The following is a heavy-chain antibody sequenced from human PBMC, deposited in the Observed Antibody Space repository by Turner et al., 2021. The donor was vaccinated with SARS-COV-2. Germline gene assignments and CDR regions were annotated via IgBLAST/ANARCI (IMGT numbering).Heavy chain of an antibody. V-gene: IGHV4-39*01. J-gene: IGHJ3*02. Sequence: VKPSDTLSLTCTVPGGSISSSSYYWGWIRQPPGKGLEWIGSIYSSGSTYYNPSLKSRVTISVDTSKNQFSLKLSSVTAADSAVYYCVRYWSGYSTDDAFDIWGQGTMVTISS. CDR3: VRYWSGYSTDDAFDI. CDR2: IYSSGST. CDR1: GGSISSSSYY. D-gene: IGHD3-3*01.